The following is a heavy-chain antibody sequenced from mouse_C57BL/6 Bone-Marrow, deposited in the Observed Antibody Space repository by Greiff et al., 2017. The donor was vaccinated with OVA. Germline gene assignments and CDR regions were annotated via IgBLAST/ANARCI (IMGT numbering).Heavy chain of an antibody. CDR1: GFTFSSYG. CDR2: ISSGGSYT. D-gene: IGHD1-1*01. J-gene: IGHJ2*01. V-gene: IGHV5-6*01. CDR3: ARHESYYYGSSRFDY. Sequence: EVMLVESGGDLVKPGGSLKLSCAASGFTFSSYGMSWVRQTPDKRLEWVATISSGGSYTYYPDSVKGRVTISRDNAKNTLYLQMSSLKSEDTAMYYCARHESYYYGSSRFDYWGQGTTLTVSS.